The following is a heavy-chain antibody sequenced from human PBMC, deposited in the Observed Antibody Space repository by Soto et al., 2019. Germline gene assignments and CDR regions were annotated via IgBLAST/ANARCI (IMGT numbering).Heavy chain of an antibody. V-gene: IGHV4-30-4*01. CDR1: GDSISSGANY. Sequence: SETLSLTCTVSGDSISSGANYWSWIRQPPGKGLEWIGYIYYSGSTYYNPTLKSRVTISVDRSKNLFSLKLSSVTAADTAVYYCDRADILTVYGCLDVWGQGTTVTVSS. CDR2: IYYSGST. D-gene: IGHD3-9*01. CDR3: DRADILTVYGCLDV. J-gene: IGHJ6*02.